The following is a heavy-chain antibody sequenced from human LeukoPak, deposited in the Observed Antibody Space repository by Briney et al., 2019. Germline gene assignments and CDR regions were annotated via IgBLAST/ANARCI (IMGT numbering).Heavy chain of an antibody. CDR2: IYYSGGT. CDR3: ARLSYGSGNHWFDP. J-gene: IGHJ5*02. D-gene: IGHD3-10*01. V-gene: IGHV4-39*01. Sequence: PSETLSLTCTVSGGSISTFDYYWGWIRQSPGKGLEWIGSIYYSGGTYYNPSLKNRVTISVDTSKNQFSLKLSSVIAADTAVYYCARLSYGSGNHWFDPWGQGTLVTVSS. CDR1: GGSISTFDYY.